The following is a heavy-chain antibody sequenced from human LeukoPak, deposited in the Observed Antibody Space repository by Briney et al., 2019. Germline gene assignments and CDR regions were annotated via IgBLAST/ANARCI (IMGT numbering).Heavy chain of an antibody. D-gene: IGHD5-18*01. Sequence: KGSGPTLVNPTPTLTLTCTFSGFSLSTSGVGVGWIRQPPGKALEWLALIYWDDDKHYSPSLKSRLTITKDTSKNQVVLTMTNMDPVYTATYYCTHRGNVDTTMATGFDYWGQGTLVTVSS. J-gene: IGHJ4*02. V-gene: IGHV2-5*02. CDR3: THRGNVDTTMATGFDY. CDR2: IYWDDDK. CDR1: GFSLSTSGVG.